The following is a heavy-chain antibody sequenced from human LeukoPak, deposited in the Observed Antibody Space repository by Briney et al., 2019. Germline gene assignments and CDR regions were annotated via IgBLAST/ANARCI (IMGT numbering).Heavy chain of an antibody. J-gene: IGHJ4*02. CDR2: IYYSGNT. V-gene: IGHV4-61*01. CDR1: GGSVSSTSYF. Sequence: PSETLSLTCTASGGSVSSTSYFWSWIRQPPGKGLEWIGYIYYSGNTHYNPSLKSRVTISIDTSKNQFSLILSSVTAADTAVYYCARGDPSVFDYWGQGTLVTVSS. CDR3: ARGDPSVFDY.